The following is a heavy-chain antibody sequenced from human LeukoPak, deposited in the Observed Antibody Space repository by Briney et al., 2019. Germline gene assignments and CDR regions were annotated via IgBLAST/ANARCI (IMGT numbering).Heavy chain of an antibody. V-gene: IGHV3-21*01. D-gene: IGHD3-10*01. CDR1: GFTFSSYS. CDR2: ISSSSSYI. J-gene: IGHJ4*02. CDR3: ASASGATMVRTLSDY. Sequence: GGSLRLSCAASGFTFSSYSMNWVRQAPGKGLEWVSSISSSSSYIYYADSVKGRFTISRDNAKNSLYLQMNSLRAEDTAVYYCASASGATMVRTLSDYWGQGTLVTVSS.